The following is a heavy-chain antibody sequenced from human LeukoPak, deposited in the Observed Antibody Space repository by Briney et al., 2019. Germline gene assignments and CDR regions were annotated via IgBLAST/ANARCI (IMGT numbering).Heavy chain of an antibody. V-gene: IGHV3-23*01. CDR3: ARPNFGATITVKFDY. CDR1: GFTFSIYA. J-gene: IGHJ4*02. Sequence: GGSLRLSCAASGFTFSIYAMSWVRQAPGKGLEWVSAVSGSGGSTYYADSVKGRFTISRDNSKNTLYLQMNSLRAEDTAVYYCARPNFGATITVKFDYWGQGTLVTVSS. D-gene: IGHD5-12*01. CDR2: VSGSGGST.